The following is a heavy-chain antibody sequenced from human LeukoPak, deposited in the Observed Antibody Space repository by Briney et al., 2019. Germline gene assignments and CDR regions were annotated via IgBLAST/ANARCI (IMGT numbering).Heavy chain of an antibody. CDR3: ARDYLSYDSSYAFDI. CDR2: INPKSGAT. D-gene: IGHD3-22*01. Sequence: ASMKVSCKASGYIFSGYYINWVRQAPGQGLEWMGWINPKSGATKYAQKFQGRITMTRDTSISTAYMELSRLRSDDTAVYYCARDYLSYDSSYAFDIWGQGTMVTVSS. J-gene: IGHJ3*02. CDR1: GYIFSGYY. V-gene: IGHV1-2*02.